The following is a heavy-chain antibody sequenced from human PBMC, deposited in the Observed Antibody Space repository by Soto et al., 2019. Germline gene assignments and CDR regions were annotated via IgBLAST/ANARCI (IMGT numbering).Heavy chain of an antibody. D-gene: IGHD4-17*01. CDR1: GFTFSSYS. J-gene: IGHJ4*02. V-gene: IGHV3-21*01. Sequence: EGSLRLSCAASGFTFSSYSMNWVRQAPGKGLEWVSSISSSSYIYYADSVKGRFTISRDNAKNSLYLQMNSLRAEDTVVYYCASIPDGPYVDGGGLPDYWGQGTLVTVSS. CDR2: ISSSSYI. CDR3: ASIPDGPYVDGGGLPDY.